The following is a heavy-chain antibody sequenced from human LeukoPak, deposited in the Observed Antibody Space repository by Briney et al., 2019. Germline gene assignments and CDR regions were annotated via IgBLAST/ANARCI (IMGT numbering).Heavy chain of an antibody. Sequence: GGSLRLSCAAAGFTFSSFAMNWVRQAPGKGLEWVSTITGSGSTTFYADSVKGRFTISRDNSKKTLFLQMNSLRAEDTAVYFCAKQIVVVTAGMNDFDNWGQGTLVTVSS. J-gene: IGHJ4*02. CDR2: ITGSGSTT. D-gene: IGHD2-15*01. CDR3: AKQIVVVTAGMNDFDN. V-gene: IGHV3-23*01. CDR1: GFTFSSFA.